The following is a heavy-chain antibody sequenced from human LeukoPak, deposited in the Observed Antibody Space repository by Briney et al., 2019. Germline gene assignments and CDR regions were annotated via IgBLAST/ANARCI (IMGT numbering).Heavy chain of an antibody. CDR1: GFTFDDYA. CDR2: ITWNRDNI. V-gene: IGHV3-9*01. J-gene: IGHJ6*02. D-gene: IGHD2-15*01. CDR3: AKDLGSAITSALVLDV. Sequence: TGGSLRLSCATSGFTFDDYAMHWVRQAPGKGLEWVSGITWNRDNIGYGDSVKGRFTISRDNVKSALYLQMNSLRPEDTALYYCAKDLGSAITSALVLDVWGQGTTVIVSS.